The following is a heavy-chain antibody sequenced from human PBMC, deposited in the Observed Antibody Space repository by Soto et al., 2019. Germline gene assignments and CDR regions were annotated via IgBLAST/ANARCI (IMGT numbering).Heavy chain of an antibody. V-gene: IGHV4-4*07. CDR3: ARYSNNWFQTEGMDV. D-gene: IGHD6-13*01. CDR2: IDTSGST. Sequence: SETLSLTCTVSVDSITTYYWSWIRQPAGKGLEWIGRIDTSGSTNYNPPLKSRVTMSVDTSKKQFSLKLTSVTAADTAVYYCARYSNNWFQTEGMDVWGQGTTVTVSS. CDR1: VDSITTYY. J-gene: IGHJ6*02.